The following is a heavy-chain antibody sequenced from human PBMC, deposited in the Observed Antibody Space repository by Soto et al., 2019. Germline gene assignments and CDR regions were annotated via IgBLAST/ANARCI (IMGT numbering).Heavy chain of an antibody. V-gene: IGHV3-23*01. J-gene: IGHJ4*02. Sequence: GGSLRLSCAASGFTFSSYAMSWVRQAPGKGLEWVSAISGSGGSTYYADSVKGRFTISRDNSKNTLYLQMNSLRAEDTAVYYCAKYYSSRYQLLSEFDYWGQGTLVTVSS. CDR1: GFTFSSYA. CDR2: ISGSGGST. D-gene: IGHD2-2*01. CDR3: AKYYSSRYQLLSEFDY.